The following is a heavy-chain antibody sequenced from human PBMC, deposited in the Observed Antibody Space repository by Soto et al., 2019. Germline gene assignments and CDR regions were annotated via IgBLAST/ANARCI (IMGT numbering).Heavy chain of an antibody. J-gene: IGHJ3*02. CDR2: INPSNST. CDR1: GYTFTSYY. D-gene: IGHD2-2*01. CDR3: ARGGHIVLVPAAYDAFDI. V-gene: IGHV1-46*01. Sequence: ASVKVSCKASGYTFTSYYMHWVRQAPGQGLEWMGIINPSNSTTYAQKFQGRVTMTRDTSTSTVYMELSSLRSEDTAVYYCARGGHIVLVPAAYDAFDIWGQGTMVTVSS.